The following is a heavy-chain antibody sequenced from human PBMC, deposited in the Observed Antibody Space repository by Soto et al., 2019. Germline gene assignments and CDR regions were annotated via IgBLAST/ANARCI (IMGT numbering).Heavy chain of an antibody. CDR2: MNPNSGNT. CDR1: GYTCTSYD. CDR3: ARGPRYYDSSGYHDFDY. D-gene: IGHD3-22*01. Sequence: ASVKVSCKASGYTCTSYDINWVLQATGQGLEWMGWMNPNSGNTGYAQKFQGRVTMTRNTSISTAYMELGSLRSEDTAVYYCARGPRYYDSSGYHDFDYWGQGTLVTVSS. V-gene: IGHV1-8*01. J-gene: IGHJ4*02.